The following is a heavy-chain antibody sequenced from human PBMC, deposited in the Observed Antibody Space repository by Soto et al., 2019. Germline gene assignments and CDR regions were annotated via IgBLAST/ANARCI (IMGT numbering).Heavy chain of an antibody. CDR1: GFTFSSYA. V-gene: IGHV3-30*14. J-gene: IGHJ5*02. CDR3: ARDQEAVACILGLFDP. D-gene: IGHD6-19*01. CDR2: ISYDGSNK. Sequence: QVQLVESGGGVVQPGRSLRLSCAASGFTFSSYAMHWVRQAPGKGLELVAVISYDGSNKYYAESVKGRFTISRDNSKNTLYLQMNSLRAEDTAVYYCARDQEAVACILGLFDPWGQGTLVTVSS.